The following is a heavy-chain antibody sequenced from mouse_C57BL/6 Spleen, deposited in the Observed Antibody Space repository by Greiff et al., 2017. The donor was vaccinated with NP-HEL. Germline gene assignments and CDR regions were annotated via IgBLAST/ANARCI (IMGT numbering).Heavy chain of an antibody. CDR2: IYPGDGDT. J-gene: IGHJ3*01. Sequence: VHLVESGAELVKPGASVKFSCKASGYAFSSYWMNWVKQRPGKGLEWIGQIYPGDGDTNYNGKFKGKATLTADKSSSTAYMQLSSLTSEDSAVYFCAPYDGYGGFAYWGQGTLVTVSA. CDR3: APYDGYGGFAY. D-gene: IGHD2-3*01. V-gene: IGHV1-80*01. CDR1: GYAFSSYW.